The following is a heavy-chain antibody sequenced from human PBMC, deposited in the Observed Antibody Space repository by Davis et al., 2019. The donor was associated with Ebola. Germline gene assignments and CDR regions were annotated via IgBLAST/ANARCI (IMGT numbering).Heavy chain of an antibody. CDR2: ISGSSNTI. D-gene: IGHD3-3*01. V-gene: IGHV3-48*04. CDR1: GFTVSSNY. CDR3: ARAGFLEWFSDY. J-gene: IGHJ4*02. Sequence: PGGSLRLSCAASGFTVSSNYMSWVRQAPGKGLECVSFISGSSNTIYYADSVKGRFSISRDNAKNSLYLQMNSLRAEDTAVYYCARAGFLEWFSDYWGQGTLVTVSS.